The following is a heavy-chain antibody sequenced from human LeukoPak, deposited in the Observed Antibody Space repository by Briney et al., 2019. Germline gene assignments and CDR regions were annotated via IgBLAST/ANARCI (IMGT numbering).Heavy chain of an antibody. Sequence: QAGGSLRLSCAASGFTFSSYWMQWVRQAPGKGLVWVSRIISDGSTTNYADSVKGRFTISRDNAKNTLYLQMNSLRVEDMAVYYCARDRVPYCSGVSCSVDVWGQGTTVTVSS. J-gene: IGHJ6*02. CDR2: IISDGSTT. CDR3: ARDRVPYCSGVSCSVDV. D-gene: IGHD2-15*01. CDR1: GFTFSSYW. V-gene: IGHV3-74*01.